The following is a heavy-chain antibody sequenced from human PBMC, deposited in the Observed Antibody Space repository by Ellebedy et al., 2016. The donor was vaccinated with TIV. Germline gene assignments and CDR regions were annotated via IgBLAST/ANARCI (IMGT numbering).Heavy chain of an antibody. CDR3: GRVLWSNSDYTFDI. D-gene: IGHD4-11*01. CDR2: MNPNSGNT. Sequence: ASVKVSXXASGYTFTSYDINWVRQATGQGLEWMGWMNPNSGNTGYAQKFQGRVTMTRNTSISTAYMELSSLRSEDTAVYYCGRVLWSNSDYTFDIWGQGTMVTVSS. V-gene: IGHV1-8*01. CDR1: GYTFTSYD. J-gene: IGHJ3*02.